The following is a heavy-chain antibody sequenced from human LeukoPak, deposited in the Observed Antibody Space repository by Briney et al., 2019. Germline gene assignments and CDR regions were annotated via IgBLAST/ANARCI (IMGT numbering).Heavy chain of an antibody. CDR3: ARGEGILRYFDWSKNSHYYFDY. D-gene: IGHD3-9*01. Sequence: SETLSLTCAVSGGSISSSNWWSRVRPPPGKGLGRIGEIYHSGNTNYNRIVKSGVTIAVAKSEKQFFLKLSSVAAADTAVYYCARGEGILRYFDWSKNSHYYFDYWGQGTLVTVSS. J-gene: IGHJ4*02. V-gene: IGHV4-4*02. CDR1: GGSISSSNW. CDR2: IYHSGNT.